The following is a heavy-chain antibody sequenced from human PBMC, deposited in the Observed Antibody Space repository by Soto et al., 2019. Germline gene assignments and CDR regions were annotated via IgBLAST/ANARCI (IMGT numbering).Heavy chain of an antibody. Sequence: ASLYVSCKASRYTFTDHYMHCVRQAPGQGLAWMGWINPNSGGTNYAQKFQGWVNMTRDTSISTAYMELSRLTSDDTAVYYCATERLRDACGGSPFESSGKGTTLTVSS. D-gene: IGHD2-21*01. CDR2: INPNSGGT. CDR3: ATERLRDACGGSPFES. J-gene: IGHJ4*02. CDR1: RYTFTDHY. V-gene: IGHV1-2*04.